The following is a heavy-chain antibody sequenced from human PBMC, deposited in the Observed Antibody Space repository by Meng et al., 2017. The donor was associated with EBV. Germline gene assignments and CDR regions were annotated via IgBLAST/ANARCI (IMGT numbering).Heavy chain of an antibody. CDR3: AGGTPGIRYADY. J-gene: IGHJ4*02. D-gene: IGHD3-10*01. Sequence: LVRSVVGGEMPGALGQVSCSSPVSALSGDGVSWVRQGPGQGLGWRAWLGARDYDRSHAPKFQGRVTVTANRTTATAYIEQRNLRTDDTGVYYCAGGTPGIRYADYWGQGTLVTVSS. V-gene: IGHV1-18*01. CDR1: VSALSGDG. CDR2: LGARDYDR.